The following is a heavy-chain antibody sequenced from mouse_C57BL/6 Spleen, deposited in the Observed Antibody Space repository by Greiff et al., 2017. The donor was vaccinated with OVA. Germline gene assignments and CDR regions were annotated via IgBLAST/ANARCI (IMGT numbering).Heavy chain of an antibody. CDR3: DRGSSYYEGGAMDY. J-gene: IGHJ4*01. CDR1: GFNIKNTY. V-gene: IGHV14-3*01. CDR2: IDPSNGNT. D-gene: IGHD2-12*01. Sequence: EVQLQQSVAELVRPGASVKLSCTASGFNIKNTYMHWVKQRPKQGLEWIGRIDPSNGNTKYAPKFQGKATITADTSSNTAYLQLSSLTSEDTAIEYYDRGSSYYEGGAMDYWGQGTSVTVSS.